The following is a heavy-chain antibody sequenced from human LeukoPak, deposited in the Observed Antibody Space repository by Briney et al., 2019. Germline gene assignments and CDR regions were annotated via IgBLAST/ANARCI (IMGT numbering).Heavy chain of an antibody. CDR2: IIPIFGTA. D-gene: IGHD3-10*01. J-gene: IGHJ6*03. CDR1: GGTFSSYA. CDR3: ARDDYYGSGSDRYYMDV. Sequence: ASVKVSCKASGGTFSSYAISWVRQAPGQGLEWMGGIIPIFGTANYAQKFQGRVTITADESTSTAYMELSSLRSEDTAVYYCARDDYYGSGSDRYYMDVWGKGTTVTISS. V-gene: IGHV1-69*13.